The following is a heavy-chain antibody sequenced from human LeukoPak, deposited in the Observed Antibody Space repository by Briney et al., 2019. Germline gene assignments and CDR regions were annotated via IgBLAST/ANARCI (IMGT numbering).Heavy chain of an antibody. CDR1: GGSISSYY. V-gene: IGHV4-59*12. CDR2: IYYSGST. CDR3: AREERYSSSWGRYYYYGMDV. J-gene: IGHJ6*02. Sequence: PSETLSLTCTVSGGSISSYYCSWIRQPPGKGLEWIGYIYYSGSTNYNPSLKSRVTISVDTSKNQFSLKLSSVTAAGTAVYYCAREERYSSSWGRYYYYGMDVWGQGTTVTVSS. D-gene: IGHD6-13*01.